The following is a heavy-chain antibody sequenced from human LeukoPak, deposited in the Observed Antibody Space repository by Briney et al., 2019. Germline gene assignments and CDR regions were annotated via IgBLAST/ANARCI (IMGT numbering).Heavy chain of an antibody. Sequence: GGSLRLSCAASGFTFSDYYMSWIRQAPGKGLEWVSYISSSGSTIYYADSVKGRFTISRDNAKNSLYLQMNGLRAEDTAVYYCARVGRFLEWKHGRHYYYYYMDVWGKGTTVTVSS. CDR1: GFTFSDYY. D-gene: IGHD3-3*01. V-gene: IGHV3-11*01. CDR2: ISSSGSTI. J-gene: IGHJ6*03. CDR3: ARVGRFLEWKHGRHYYYYYMDV.